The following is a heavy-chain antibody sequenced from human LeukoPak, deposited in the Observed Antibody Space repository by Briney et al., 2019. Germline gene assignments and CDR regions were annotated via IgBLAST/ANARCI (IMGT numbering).Heavy chain of an antibody. V-gene: IGHV1-69*04. Sequence: ASVKVSCKASGGTFSSYAISWVRQAPGHGLEWMGRIIPILGIANYAQKFQGRVTITADKSTSTAYMELSSLRSEDTAVYYCARVVGATIWAFDIWGQGTMVTVSS. CDR1: GGTFSSYA. D-gene: IGHD1-26*01. CDR3: ARVVGATIWAFDI. CDR2: IIPILGIA. J-gene: IGHJ3*02.